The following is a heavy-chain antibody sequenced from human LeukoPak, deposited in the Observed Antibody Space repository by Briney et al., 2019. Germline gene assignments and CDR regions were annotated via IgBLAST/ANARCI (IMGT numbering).Heavy chain of an antibody. J-gene: IGHJ4*02. CDR3: AREGVAVALA. D-gene: IGHD6-19*01. CDR1: GFTFSNYW. CDR2: INVDGSST. V-gene: IGHV3-74*01. Sequence: GGSLRLSCAVSGFTFSNYWMHWVRQAPGKGLVWVSCINVDGSSTSYADSVKGRFTISRDNAKNTLCLQMNSLRAEDTAVYYCAREGVAVALAWGQGTLVTVSS.